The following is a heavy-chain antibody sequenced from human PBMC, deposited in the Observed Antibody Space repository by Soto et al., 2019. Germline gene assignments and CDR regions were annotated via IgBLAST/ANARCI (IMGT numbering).Heavy chain of an antibody. J-gene: IGHJ6*02. CDR2: ISYDGSNK. Sequence: QVQLVESGGGVVQPGRSLRLSCAASGFTFSSYGMHWVRQAPGKGLEWVAVISYDGSNKYYADSVKGRFTISRDNSKNTLYLQMNSLRAEDTAVYYCAKIPAAMGHYYYGMDVWGQGTTVTVSS. CDR3: AKIPAAMGHYYYGMDV. V-gene: IGHV3-30*18. CDR1: GFTFSSYG. D-gene: IGHD2-2*01.